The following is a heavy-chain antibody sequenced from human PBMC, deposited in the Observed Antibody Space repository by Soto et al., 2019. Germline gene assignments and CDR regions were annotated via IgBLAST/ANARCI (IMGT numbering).Heavy chain of an antibody. CDR2: MYDSGST. D-gene: IGHD3-9*01. Sequence: ASETLSLTCTVSGDSIRNYYCKWIRQPPGKGLEKLGYMYDSGSTNYKKYIKSRVTKSVDTSENQFSLKLSSVIAADTAVYKCARDSAEATIFCLAHNWFDPWGQGTLVTVSS. J-gene: IGHJ5*02. CDR3: ARDSAEATIFCLAHNWFDP. CDR1: GDSIRNYY. V-gene: IGHV4-59*01.